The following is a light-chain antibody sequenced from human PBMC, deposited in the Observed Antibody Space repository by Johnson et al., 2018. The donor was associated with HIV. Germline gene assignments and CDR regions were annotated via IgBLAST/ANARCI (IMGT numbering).Light chain of an antibody. V-gene: IGLV1-51*02. CDR2: ENN. CDR1: SSNIGNNY. CDR3: ATWDSSLSAYV. Sequence: QSALTQPPSVSAAPGQKVTISCSGSSSNIGNNYVSWYQQLPGTAPKLLIYENNKRPSGIPDRFSASKSGSSATLGITGLQTGDEADYYCATWDSSLSAYVFGPGTKVTIL. J-gene: IGLJ1*01.